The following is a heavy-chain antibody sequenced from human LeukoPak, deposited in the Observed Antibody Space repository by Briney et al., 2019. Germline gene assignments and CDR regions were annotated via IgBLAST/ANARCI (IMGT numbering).Heavy chain of an antibody. Sequence: ASVTVSCKASGYPFTSYYINWVRQAPGQGLEWMGWISAYNGDTNYAQNLQGRVTMTTDTSTDTAYMELRSLRSDDTAVYYCARDGLSYTNPNNWFDPWGQRTLVTVSS. CDR1: GYPFTSYY. CDR3: ARDGLSYTNPNNWFDP. V-gene: IGHV1-18*01. J-gene: IGHJ5*02. D-gene: IGHD2-2*02. CDR2: ISAYNGDT.